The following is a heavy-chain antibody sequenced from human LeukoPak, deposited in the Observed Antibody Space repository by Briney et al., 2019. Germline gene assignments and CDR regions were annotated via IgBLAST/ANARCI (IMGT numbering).Heavy chain of an antibody. CDR1: GGTFSSYP. J-gene: IGHJ4*02. CDR3: ATKRGYSYGSPH. D-gene: IGHD5-18*01. V-gene: IGHV1-69*13. Sequence: GASVKVSCKASGGTFSSYPISWVRQAPGQGLEWMGGIIPILGTANYAQKFQGRVTITADESTSTAYMELSSLRSEDTAVYYCATKRGYSYGSPHWGQGTLVTVSS. CDR2: IIPILGTA.